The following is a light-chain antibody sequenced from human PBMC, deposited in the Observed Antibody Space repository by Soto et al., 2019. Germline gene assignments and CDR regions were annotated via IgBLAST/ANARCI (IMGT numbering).Light chain of an antibody. CDR3: QHYNSYSEA. CDR2: AAS. CDR1: QRVNNY. Sequence: DVQITQSPTSLSASVGDRVNMTCRASQRVNNYLNWYQLKPGEAPKLLIYAASSLQSGVPSRFSGSGSGTEFTLTISSLQPDDFATYYCQHYNSYSEAFGQGTKVDIK. J-gene: IGKJ1*01. V-gene: IGKV1-39*01.